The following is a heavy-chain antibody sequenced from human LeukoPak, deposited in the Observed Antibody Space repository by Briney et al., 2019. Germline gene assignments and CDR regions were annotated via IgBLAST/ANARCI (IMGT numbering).Heavy chain of an antibody. CDR2: INTDGSST. CDR3: ARDLENYGGNEPFDY. J-gene: IGHJ4*02. CDR1: GFTFSSYW. D-gene: IGHD4-23*01. Sequence: GGSLRLSCAASGFTFSSYWMHWVRQAPGKGQVWVSRINTDGSSTTYADSVKGRFTISRDNAKNTLYLQMNSLRAGDTAVYYCARDLENYGGNEPFDYWGQGTLVTVSS. V-gene: IGHV3-74*01.